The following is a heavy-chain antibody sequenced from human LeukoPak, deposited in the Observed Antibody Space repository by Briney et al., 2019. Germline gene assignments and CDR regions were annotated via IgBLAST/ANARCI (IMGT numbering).Heavy chain of an antibody. CDR3: VRDRSRTTVTRFDS. V-gene: IGHV3-7*01. J-gene: IGHJ4*02. CDR2: INEDGSEK. D-gene: IGHD4-17*01. Sequence: GGSLRLSCVASRFSLSNFWMIWVRQAPGKGLEWVANINEDGSEKDYVDSVKGRFTISRDNAKNSLYLQMNSLRAEDTAVYYCVRDRSRTTVTRFDSWGQGTLVTVSS. CDR1: RFSLSNFW.